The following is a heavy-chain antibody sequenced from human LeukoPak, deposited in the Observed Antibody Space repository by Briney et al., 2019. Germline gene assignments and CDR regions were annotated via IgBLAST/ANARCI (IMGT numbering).Heavy chain of an antibody. Sequence: GGSLRLSCAVSGFTFSSHWMSWVRQAPGKGLEWVANIKQDGSETYYVDSVKGRFTISRDNAKNSLFLHMNSLRAEDTAVYYCARDGERPTIYFDYWGQGTLVTVSS. J-gene: IGHJ4*02. D-gene: IGHD5-24*01. CDR1: GFTFSSHW. V-gene: IGHV3-7*01. CDR3: ARDGERPTIYFDY. CDR2: IKQDGSET.